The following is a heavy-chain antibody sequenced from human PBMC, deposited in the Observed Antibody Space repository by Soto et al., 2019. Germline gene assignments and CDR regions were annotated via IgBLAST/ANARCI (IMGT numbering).Heavy chain of an antibody. CDR1: GFTFSTYA. CDR2: ISSSGGET. Sequence: EVQLLESGGGLVQPGGSLTLSCAASGFTFSTYAMAWARQAPGEGLEWVSAISSSGGETYYADSVKGRFTISRDNSKNTLYLQMNTLRAEDTAIYYCAKSRAYNSSPFDYWGQGILVTVST. V-gene: IGHV3-23*01. J-gene: IGHJ4*02. CDR3: AKSRAYNSSPFDY. D-gene: IGHD6-13*01.